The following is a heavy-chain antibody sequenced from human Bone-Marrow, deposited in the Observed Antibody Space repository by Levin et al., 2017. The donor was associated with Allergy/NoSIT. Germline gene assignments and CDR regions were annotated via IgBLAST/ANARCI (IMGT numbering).Heavy chain of an antibody. CDR1: GYTFRNYY. CDR3: ARPLSRGYGMDV. V-gene: IGHV1-46*01. CDR2: INPSGGGT. Sequence: GESLKISCKASGYTFRNYYMNWVRQAPGQGLEWMGVINPSGGGTSYAQRFQGRVTMTRDTSTSTFYMELSSLRSEDTAVYYCARPLSRGYGMDVWGQGTTVTVSS. J-gene: IGHJ6*02. D-gene: IGHD3-10*01.